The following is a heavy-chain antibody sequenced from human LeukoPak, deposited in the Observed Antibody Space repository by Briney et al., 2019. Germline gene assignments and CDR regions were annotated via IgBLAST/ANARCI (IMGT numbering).Heavy chain of an antibody. CDR3: ARESPRDDDDYVGGFDY. V-gene: IGHV4-30-4*01. J-gene: IGHJ4*02. CDR1: GGSISRDDHY. Sequence: SQTLSLTCTVSGGSISRDDHYWSWIRQPPGGGLEWIGYIYYSGTTYYNPSLESRVTISVDTSKNHVSLKLRSVTAADTAVYYCARESPRDDDDYVGGFDYWGQGTLVTVSS. D-gene: IGHD3-10*02. CDR2: IYYSGTT.